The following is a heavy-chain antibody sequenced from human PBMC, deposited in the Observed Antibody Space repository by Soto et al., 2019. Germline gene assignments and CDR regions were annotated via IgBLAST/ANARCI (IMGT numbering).Heavy chain of an antibody. CDR1: GFSFDSYG. V-gene: IGHV3-30*18. Sequence: GWSLRLSCSGSGFSFDSYGMHWVRQAPGKGLEWVATVSFDSKNKYYVDSVEGRFTISRDNSKNMMYLQMNSLRHVDKAVYYCAKESVEVTYSYYGMDVWGPGTTVTVSS. CDR3: AKESVEVTYSYYGMDV. CDR2: VSFDSKNK. D-gene: IGHD4-4*01. J-gene: IGHJ6*02.